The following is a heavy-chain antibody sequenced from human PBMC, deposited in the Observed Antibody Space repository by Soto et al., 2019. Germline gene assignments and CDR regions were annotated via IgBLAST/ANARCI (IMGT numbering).Heavy chain of an antibody. CDR3: ARASSMVRGVRNWFDP. Sequence: PSETLSLTCAVYGGSFSGYYWSWIRQPPGKGLEWIGEINHSGSTNYNPSLKSRVTISVDTSKNQFSLKLSSVTAADTAVYYCARASSMVRGVRNWFDPWGQGTLVTVSS. D-gene: IGHD3-10*01. CDR1: GGSFSGYY. CDR2: INHSGST. J-gene: IGHJ5*02. V-gene: IGHV4-34*01.